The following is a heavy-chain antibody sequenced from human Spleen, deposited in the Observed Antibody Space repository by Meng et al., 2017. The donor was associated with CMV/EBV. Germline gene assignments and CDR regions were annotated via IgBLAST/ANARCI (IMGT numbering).Heavy chain of an antibody. J-gene: IGHJ4*02. Sequence: GGSLRLSCAASGFTFSNYALSWVRHTPGKGLEWVSAISATDGTTYYADFVEGRFTISRDNFMNTLYLEMHSLRVEDTAVYYCARWTSGRCDYWGQGTLVTVSS. D-gene: IGHD6-19*01. CDR2: ISATDGTT. CDR3: ARWTSGRCDY. CDR1: GFTFSNYA. V-gene: IGHV3-23*01.